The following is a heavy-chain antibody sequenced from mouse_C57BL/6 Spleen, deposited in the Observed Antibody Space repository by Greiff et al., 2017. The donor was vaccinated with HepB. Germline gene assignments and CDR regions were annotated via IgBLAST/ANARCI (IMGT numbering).Heavy chain of an antibody. CDR1: GFTFSDAW. V-gene: IGHV6-6*01. CDR3: TVIYDGYFPFAY. J-gene: IGHJ3*01. Sequence: EVMLVESGGGLVQPGGSMKLSCAASGFTFSDAWMDWVRQSPEKGLEWVAEIRNKANNHATYYAESVKGRFTISRDDSKSSVYLQMNSLRAEDTGIYYCTVIYDGYFPFAYWGQGTLVTVSA. D-gene: IGHD2-3*01. CDR2: IRNKANNHAT.